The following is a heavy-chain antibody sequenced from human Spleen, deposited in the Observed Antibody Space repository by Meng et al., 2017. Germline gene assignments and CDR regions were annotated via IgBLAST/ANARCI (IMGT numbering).Heavy chain of an antibody. V-gene: IGHV3-23*01. Sequence: GGFLRLSCAASGFTFSSYALSGFRQAPGKGLEWVSGISGSGGSTYYADSVKGRFTISRDNSKNTLYMQMNSLRAEDTAVYYCAKEQDVLLLWFGGSTYFDYWGQGTLVTVSS. D-gene: IGHD3-10*01. CDR2: ISGSGGST. J-gene: IGHJ4*02. CDR1: GFTFSSYA. CDR3: AKEQDVLLLWFGGSTYFDY.